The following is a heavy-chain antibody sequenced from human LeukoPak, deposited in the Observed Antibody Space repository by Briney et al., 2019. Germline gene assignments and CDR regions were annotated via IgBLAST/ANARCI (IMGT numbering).Heavy chain of an antibody. J-gene: IGHJ4*02. Sequence: GGSLRLSCAASGFTFSSYAMSWVRQAPGKGLEWVSVIYSGGSTYYADSVKGRFTISRDNSKNTLYLQMNSLRAEDTAVYYCAGRYDSSGYYWGDWGQGTLVTVSS. CDR1: GFTFSSYA. CDR2: IYSGGST. V-gene: IGHV3-53*01. D-gene: IGHD3-22*01. CDR3: AGRYDSSGYYWGD.